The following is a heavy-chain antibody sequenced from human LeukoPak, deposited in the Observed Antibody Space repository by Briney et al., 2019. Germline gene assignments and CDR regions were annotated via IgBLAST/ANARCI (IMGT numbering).Heavy chain of an antibody. Sequence: GGSLRLSCAASGFTFSSYAMHWVRQAPGKGLEYVSAISSNGGSTYYANSVKGRFTISRDNSKNTLYLQMNSLRAEDTAVYYCAKSGGVTTTLGYWGQGTLVTVSS. CDR3: AKSGGVTTTLGY. D-gene: IGHD4-17*01. CDR1: GFTFSSYA. J-gene: IGHJ4*02. CDR2: ISSNGGST. V-gene: IGHV3-64*01.